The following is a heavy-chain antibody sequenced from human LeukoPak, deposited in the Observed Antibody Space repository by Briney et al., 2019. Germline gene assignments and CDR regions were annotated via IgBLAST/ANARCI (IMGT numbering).Heavy chain of an antibody. CDR3: ARHEHDRHSTKLNWFDP. Sequence: PSETLSLTCTVSGGSISSSSYYWGWIRQPPGKGLEWIGSIYYSGSTYYNPSLKSRVTISVDTSKNQFSLKLSSVTAADTAVYYCARHEHDRHSTKLNWFDPWGQGTLVTVSS. CDR2: IYYSGST. CDR1: GGSISSSSYY. D-gene: IGHD6-13*01. V-gene: IGHV4-39*01. J-gene: IGHJ5*02.